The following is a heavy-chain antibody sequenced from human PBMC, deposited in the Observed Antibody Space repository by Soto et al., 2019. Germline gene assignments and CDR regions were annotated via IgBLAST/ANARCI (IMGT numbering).Heavy chain of an antibody. V-gene: IGHV3-74*01. CDR1: GFTFSSYW. D-gene: IGHD3-10*01. CDR3: TRAVLSTQEGSEM. Sequence: EVQLLESGGGLVQPGGSLRLSCAASGFTFSSYWMHWVRQGSGKGLMWVSRINPDGSIITYADSVKGRFTISRDNAKNTLYLQMYSLRAEGTAVYYCTRAVLSTQEGSEMWGQGTMVTVSS. CDR2: INPDGSII. J-gene: IGHJ3*02.